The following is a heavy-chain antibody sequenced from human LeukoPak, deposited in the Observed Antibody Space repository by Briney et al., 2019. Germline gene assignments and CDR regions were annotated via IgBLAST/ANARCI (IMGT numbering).Heavy chain of an antibody. Sequence: GASVKVSCKASGYTFTSYAIHWVRQAPGQGLEWMGWITPSGGTNYPQKFQGRVAITWDTSITTAYMDLSRLTSDGTAVYYRGRDGYGDGFAHLVYWGEGDLSTVSS. V-gene: IGHV1-2*02. CDR3: GRDGYGDGFAHLVY. CDR1: GYTFTSYA. J-gene: IGHJ4*02. D-gene: IGHD5-24*01. CDR2: ITPSGGT.